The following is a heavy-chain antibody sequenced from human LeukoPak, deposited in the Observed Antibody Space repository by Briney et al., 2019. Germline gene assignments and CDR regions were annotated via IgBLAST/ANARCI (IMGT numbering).Heavy chain of an antibody. CDR3: ARELWFVNAPGSWFDP. CDR1: GDSISSGDYS. D-gene: IGHD3-10*01. Sequence: SETLSLTCAVSGDSISSGDYSWSWIRQPSGKGLEWIGYIFHSGSSYYNPSLKSRVTISVDKSKNQFSLRLTSVTAAGTAVYYCARELWFVNAPGSWFDPWGQGTLVTVSS. CDR2: IFHSGSS. V-gene: IGHV4-30-2*01. J-gene: IGHJ5*02.